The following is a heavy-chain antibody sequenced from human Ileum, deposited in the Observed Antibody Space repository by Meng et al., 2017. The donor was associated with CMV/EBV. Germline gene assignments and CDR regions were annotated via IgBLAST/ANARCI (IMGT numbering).Heavy chain of an antibody. CDR2: TFYKITYYN. Sequence: HLHLLGPGILKPSQPLFCPCAVSRCTASRNRFVCNWIRQSTSRGFEWLGSTFYKITYYNAYAVSEMSRIIINADISNNQLSLQLNSVTPDDTAVYYCATDWDLNYWGQGILVTVSS. D-gene: IGHD3-9*01. CDR3: ATDWDLNY. CDR1: RCTASRNRFV. J-gene: IGHJ4*02. V-gene: IGHV6-1*01.